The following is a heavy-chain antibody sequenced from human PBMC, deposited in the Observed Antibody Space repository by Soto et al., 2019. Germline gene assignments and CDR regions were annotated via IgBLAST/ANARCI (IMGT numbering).Heavy chain of an antibody. CDR3: TTPYNWNYYNWFDP. Sequence: EVQLVESGGGLVKPGGSLRLSCAASGFTFSNAWMSWVRQAPGQGLEWVGRIKSKTDGGTTDYAAPVKGRFTISRDDSKNTLYLQMNSMKTEDTAVYYGTTPYNWNYYNWFDPWGQGTLVTVSS. CDR1: GFTFSNAW. CDR2: IKSKTDGGTT. D-gene: IGHD1-7*01. J-gene: IGHJ5*02. V-gene: IGHV3-15*01.